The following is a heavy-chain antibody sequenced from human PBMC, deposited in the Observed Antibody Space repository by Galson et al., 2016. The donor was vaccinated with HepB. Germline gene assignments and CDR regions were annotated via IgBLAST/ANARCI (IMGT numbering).Heavy chain of an antibody. D-gene: IGHD6-13*01. CDR2: ISGYNGNT. Sequence: SVKVSCKASGYTFTSYGIGWVRQAPGRGPEWMGWISGYNGNTKYTEKLQGRVTITIDTSTSSAYMELRSLRSDDTAVYYCARGGTRPGYSSSWYSVVFDYWGQGTLVTVSS. CDR1: GYTFTSYG. CDR3: ARGGTRPGYSSSWYSVVFDY. V-gene: IGHV1-18*01. J-gene: IGHJ4*02.